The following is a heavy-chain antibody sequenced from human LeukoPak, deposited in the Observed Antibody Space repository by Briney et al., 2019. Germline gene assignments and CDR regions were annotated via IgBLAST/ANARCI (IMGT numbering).Heavy chain of an antibody. V-gene: IGHV3-11*01. CDR3: ARRGSSYDSSGYPHYYFDY. CDR1: GFTFSDYY. D-gene: IGHD3-22*01. J-gene: IGHJ4*02. CDR2: ISSGSTI. Sequence: GGSLRLSCAASGFTFSDYYMSWIRQAPGKGLEWVSYISSGSTIYYADSVKGRFTISRDNAKNSLYLQMNSLRAEDTAVYYCARRGSSYDSSGYPHYYFDYWGQGTLVTVSS.